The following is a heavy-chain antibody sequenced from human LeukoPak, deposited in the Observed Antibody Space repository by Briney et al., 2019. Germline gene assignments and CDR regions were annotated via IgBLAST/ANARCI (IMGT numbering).Heavy chain of an antibody. CDR2: IYSGGTI. CDR3: AREGSYDGSTMWYFDY. J-gene: IGHJ4*02. CDR1: GFTVSSNY. V-gene: IGHV3-53*01. Sequence: GGSLRLSSAASGFTVSSNYMAWVRQAPGKGLEWVSVIYSGGTIYYADSVKGRFTISRDNSKNTLYLQMNSLRAEDTAVYYCAREGSYDGSTMWYFDYWGQGTLVTVSS. D-gene: IGHD3-22*01.